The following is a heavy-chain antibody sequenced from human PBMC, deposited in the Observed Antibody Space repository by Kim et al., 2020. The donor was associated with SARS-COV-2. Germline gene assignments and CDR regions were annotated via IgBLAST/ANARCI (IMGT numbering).Heavy chain of an antibody. Sequence: QNYQGRVTMTEDTSTDTAYMELSSLRSEDTAVYYCATSPSIAVASWFDPWGQGTLVTVSS. D-gene: IGHD6-13*01. V-gene: IGHV1-24*01. J-gene: IGHJ5*02. CDR3: ATSPSIAVASWFDP.